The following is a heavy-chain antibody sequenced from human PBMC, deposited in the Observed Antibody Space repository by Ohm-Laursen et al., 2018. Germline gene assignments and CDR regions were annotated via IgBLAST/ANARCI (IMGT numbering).Heavy chain of an antibody. D-gene: IGHD1-14*01. CDR1: GYSISSAYY. CDR2: IYHPGST. V-gene: IGHV4-38-2*02. J-gene: IGHJ6*02. Sequence: SDTLSPTCAVSGYSISSAYYWGWIRQAPGQGLEWIGSIYHPGSTYYNPSLKSRVSISVDTSKNQFSLKLNSVTAADTAVYYCARDSGPPKYYYYGLDVWGQGTTVTVSS. CDR3: ARDSGPPKYYYYGLDV.